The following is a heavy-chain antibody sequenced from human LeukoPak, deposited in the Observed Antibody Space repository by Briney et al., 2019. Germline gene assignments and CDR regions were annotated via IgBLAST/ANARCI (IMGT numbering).Heavy chain of an antibody. CDR3: ARRYYYYYYMDV. Sequence: SETLSLTCTVSGGSVSSSDYYWGWIRQPPGKGLEWIGSIYYSGSTYYKPSLKSRVTISLDTPKKQFSLKLSSVPAADTAVYYCARRYYYYYYMDVWGKGTTVTISS. CDR2: IYYSGST. CDR1: GGSVSSSDYY. V-gene: IGHV4-39*01. J-gene: IGHJ6*03.